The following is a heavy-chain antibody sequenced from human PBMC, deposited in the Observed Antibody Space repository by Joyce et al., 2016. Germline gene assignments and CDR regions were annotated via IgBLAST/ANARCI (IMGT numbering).Heavy chain of an antibody. V-gene: IGHV3-15*01. Sequence: EVQVAEYGGGLVKPGGSLRLSCAASGFTFNVAWMTWVRQGPGKGLEWGGRIKSKTRGETTEYASPVKGRLTISRDDSKNTVSLQMNGLRTEDTAVYFCAADVAEVGFGELDHWGQGTLVTVSS. D-gene: IGHD3-10*01. CDR1: GFTFNVAW. J-gene: IGHJ4*02. CDR3: AADVAEVGFGELDH. CDR2: IKSKTRGETT.